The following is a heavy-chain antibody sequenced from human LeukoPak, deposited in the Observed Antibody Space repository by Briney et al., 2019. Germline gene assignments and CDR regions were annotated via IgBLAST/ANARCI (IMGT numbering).Heavy chain of an antibody. Sequence: PSETLSLTCTVSGGSISSYYWSWIRQPPGKGLEWIGYIYYSGSTNYNPSLKSRVTISVDTSKNQFSLKLSSVTAADTAMYYCARVSVVGTTSVHHYGMDVWGQGTTVTVSS. CDR3: ARVSVVGTTSVHHYGMDV. D-gene: IGHD1-26*01. CDR1: GGSISSYY. V-gene: IGHV4-59*01. CDR2: IYYSGST. J-gene: IGHJ6*02.